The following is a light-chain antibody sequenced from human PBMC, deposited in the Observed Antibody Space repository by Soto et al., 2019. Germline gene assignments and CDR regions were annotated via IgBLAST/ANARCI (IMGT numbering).Light chain of an antibody. CDR2: EVT. CDR3: SSYTNNNTRACV. V-gene: IGLV2-14*01. J-gene: IGLJ1*01. Sequence: QSALTQPASVSGSPGQSITISCTGTSGDIGSYNRVSWYQQHPGKAPKLIIYEVTDRPSGVSNRFYGSKSGNTASLTISGLQAEDEAEYYFSSYTNNNTRACVFGTGTKLTVL. CDR1: SGDIGSYNR.